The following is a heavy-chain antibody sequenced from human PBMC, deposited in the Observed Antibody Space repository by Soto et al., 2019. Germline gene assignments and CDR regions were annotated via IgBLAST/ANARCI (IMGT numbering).Heavy chain of an antibody. Sequence: SETLSLTCSVSAGSISRYYWGWVRQSPGEGLEWIAHISYTVDASYNPSLKSRVTISLDTSKNQIALRLMSVTAADTAVYYCMGSLMSRAMESFDYWGQGTLVTVSS. J-gene: IGHJ4*02. CDR1: AGSISRYY. CDR2: ISYTVDA. D-gene: IGHD5-18*01. V-gene: IGHV4-59*01. CDR3: MGSLMSRAMESFDY.